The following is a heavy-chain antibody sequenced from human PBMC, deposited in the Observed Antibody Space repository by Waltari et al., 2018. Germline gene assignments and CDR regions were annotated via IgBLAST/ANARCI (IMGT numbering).Heavy chain of an antibody. D-gene: IGHD6-13*01. V-gene: IGHV3-7*01. J-gene: IGHJ3*02. Sequence: EVQLVESGGGLVQPGGSLRLSCAASGFTFSSYWMSWVRQAPGKGLGWVANIKQDGSEKYYADSVKGRFTISRDNAKNSLYLQMNSLRAEDTAVYYCARRYSSSWLSAFDIWGQGTMVTVSS. CDR1: GFTFSSYW. CDR3: ARRYSSSWLSAFDI. CDR2: IKQDGSEK.